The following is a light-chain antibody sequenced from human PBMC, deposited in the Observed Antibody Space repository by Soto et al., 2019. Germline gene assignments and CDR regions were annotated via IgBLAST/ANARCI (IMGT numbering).Light chain of an antibody. CDR2: DAS. Sequence: EIVMTQAPATLSVSPGERDTISCRVSQGVRSYLAWYQQKPGQAPRLLIYDASTRATGIPARLSGSRSGAEFTLTSSRQQSEDSAVYYCQQSKTWPTVGQGTRLEIK. CDR1: QGVRSY. J-gene: IGKJ5*01. CDR3: QQSKTWPT. V-gene: IGKV3-15*01.